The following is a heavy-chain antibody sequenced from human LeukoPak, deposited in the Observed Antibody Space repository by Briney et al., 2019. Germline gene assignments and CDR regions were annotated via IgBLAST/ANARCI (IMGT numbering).Heavy chain of an antibody. Sequence: PGGSLRLSCAASGFTFNSYAMNWVRQAPGKGLEWVSSISDSGIITLYADSVKGRFTISRDNSKNTLYLQMNSLRAEDTAVYSCAKEILISTDYACDYWGQGTLVIVSS. D-gene: IGHD4-17*01. CDR2: ISDSGIIT. CDR3: AKEILISTDYACDY. V-gene: IGHV3-23*01. CDR1: GFTFNSYA. J-gene: IGHJ4*02.